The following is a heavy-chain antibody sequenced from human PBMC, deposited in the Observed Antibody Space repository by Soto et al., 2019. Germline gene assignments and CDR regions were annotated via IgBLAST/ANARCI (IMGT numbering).Heavy chain of an antibody. CDR3: ARDIAPWGVNRYYYYGMDV. Sequence: QVQLVESGGGVVQPGRSLRLSCAASGFTFSSYAMHWVRQAPGKGLEWVAVISYDGSNKYYADSVKGRLTISRDNSKNTLYLQMNSLRAEDTAVYYCARDIAPWGVNRYYYYGMDVWGQGTTVTVSS. CDR1: GFTFSSYA. D-gene: IGHD3-10*01. V-gene: IGHV3-30-3*01. CDR2: ISYDGSNK. J-gene: IGHJ6*02.